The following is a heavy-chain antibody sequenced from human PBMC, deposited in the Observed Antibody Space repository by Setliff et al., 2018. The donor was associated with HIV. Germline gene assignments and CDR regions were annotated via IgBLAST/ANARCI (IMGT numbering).Heavy chain of an antibody. CDR1: GSTFNTFL. D-gene: IGHD5-18*01. CDR3: ARAHADGYSFTFDT. J-gene: IGHJ4*02. CDR2: ISSDSSHI. V-gene: IGHV3-21*01. Sequence: ASVKVSCKASGSTFNTFLMNWVRQAPGKGLEWVASISSDSSHIYYADPLQGRITISRDNARTSRFLQMNAVRVEDTALYFCARAHADGYSFTFDTWGQGTLVTVSS.